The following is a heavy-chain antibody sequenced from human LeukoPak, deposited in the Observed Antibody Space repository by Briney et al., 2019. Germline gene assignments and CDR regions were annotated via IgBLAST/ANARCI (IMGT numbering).Heavy chain of an antibody. D-gene: IGHD3-10*01. CDR3: APRDFGSYPP. CDR2: ISGTSTYI. CDR1: GFTFSSYT. V-gene: IGHV3-21*01. Sequence: PGGSLRLSCTVSGFTFSSYTMNWVRQAPGKGLEWVSSISGTSTYIFYADSVKGRFTISRDNTKNSLSLQMNGLRVEDTAVYYCAPRDFGSYPPWGQGTLVTVSS. J-gene: IGHJ5*02.